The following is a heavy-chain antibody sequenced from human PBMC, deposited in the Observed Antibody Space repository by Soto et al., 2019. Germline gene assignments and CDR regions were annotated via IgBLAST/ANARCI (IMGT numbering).Heavy chain of an antibody. CDR1: GGSISSGDYY. V-gene: IGHV4-30-4*01. CDR3: ARGGHIVGATYND. D-gene: IGHD1-26*01. Sequence: SETLSLTCTVSGGSISSGDYYWSWIRQPPGKGLEWIGYIYYSGSTYYNPSLKSRVTISVDTSKNQFSLKLSSVTAADTAVYYCARGGHIVGATYNDWGQGTRVTVAS. CDR2: IYYSGST. J-gene: IGHJ4*02.